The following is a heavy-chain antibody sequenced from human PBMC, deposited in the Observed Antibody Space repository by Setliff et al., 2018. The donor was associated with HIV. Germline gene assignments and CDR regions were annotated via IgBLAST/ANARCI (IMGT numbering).Heavy chain of an antibody. CDR1: GASISTYY. J-gene: IGHJ6*03. V-gene: IGHV4-59*01. CDR3: ARVLTVGDCSAGSCYSRAYYYYHMDV. CDR2: IDYRGST. D-gene: IGHD2-15*01. Sequence: SETLSLTCTVSGASISTYYWSWIRQPPGKGLEWIGYIDYRGSTNYNPSLQSRVLISADTSKNQFSLKLSSVTAADSAVSSCARVLTVGDCSAGSCYSRAYYYYHMDVWGKGTAVTVSS.